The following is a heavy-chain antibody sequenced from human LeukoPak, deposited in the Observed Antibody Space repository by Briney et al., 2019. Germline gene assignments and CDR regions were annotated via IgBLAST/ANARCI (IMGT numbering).Heavy chain of an antibody. CDR1: GYSISSGYY. J-gene: IGHJ4*02. CDR3: ARHGEQQLVLFDY. CDR2: IYHSGST. D-gene: IGHD6-13*01. Sequence: PSETLSLTCAVSGYSISSGYYWGWIRQPPGKGLAWIGSIYHSGSTYYNPSLKSRVTISVDTSKNQFSLKLSSVTAADTAVYYCARHGEQQLVLFDYWGQGTLVTVSS. V-gene: IGHV4-38-2*01.